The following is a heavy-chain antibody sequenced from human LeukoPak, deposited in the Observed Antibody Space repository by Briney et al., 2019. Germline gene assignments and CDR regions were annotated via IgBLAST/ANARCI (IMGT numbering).Heavy chain of an antibody. V-gene: IGHV3-23*01. J-gene: IGHJ4*02. CDR2: ISDSGGGT. Sequence: PGGSLRLSCAASGFTFSSYVMNWVRQAPGKGLEWVSGISDSGGGTYYADSVKGRFTISRDNSKNTLYLQMNSLRAEDTAVYYCAKLPGRAAGYWGQGTLVTVPS. D-gene: IGHD6-13*01. CDR3: AKLPGRAAGY. CDR1: GFTFSSYV.